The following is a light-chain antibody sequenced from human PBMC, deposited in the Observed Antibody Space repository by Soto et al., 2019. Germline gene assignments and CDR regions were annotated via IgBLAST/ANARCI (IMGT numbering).Light chain of an antibody. Sequence: QSALTPPASVSGSPGPSITISCTGTRSDVGGYNYVSWYQQHPGKAPKLMIYEVSNRPSGVSNRFSGSKSGNTASLPISGLQAEDEAGYYCSSYTSSRTLVFGGGTKVTVL. CDR2: EVS. V-gene: IGLV2-14*01. CDR1: RSDVGGYNY. J-gene: IGLJ2*01. CDR3: SSYTSSRTLV.